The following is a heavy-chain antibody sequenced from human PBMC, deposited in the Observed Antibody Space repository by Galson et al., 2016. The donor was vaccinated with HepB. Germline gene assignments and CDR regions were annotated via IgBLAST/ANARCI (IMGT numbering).Heavy chain of an antibody. CDR1: GYTFITNG. D-gene: IGHD2-15*01. CDR3: AREDCSGVGCYSFDY. V-gene: IGHV1-18*04. CDR2: ISTYNGNT. Sequence: QSGAEVKKPGASVKVSCKASGYTFITNGISWVRQAPGQGLEWVGWISTYNGNTKYAQKFQGRVTVTTDTSTYTAYMELRRLKSDDTAVYFCAREDCSGVGCYSFDYWGQGTLVTVSS. J-gene: IGHJ4*02.